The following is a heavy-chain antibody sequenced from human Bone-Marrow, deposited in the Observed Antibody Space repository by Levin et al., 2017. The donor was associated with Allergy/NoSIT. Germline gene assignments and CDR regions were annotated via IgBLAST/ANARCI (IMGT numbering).Heavy chain of an antibody. Sequence: GESLKISCAASGFTFSNFAMHWVRQAPGKGLEWVAAIPHDGANTYYTDSVRGRFTISRDNSKNTLFAEMNSLRVEDTAVYYCARGPGLAVGKGYFDSWGQGTLVTVSS. CDR3: ARGPGLAVGKGYFDS. J-gene: IGHJ5*01. V-gene: IGHV3-30-3*01. CDR2: IPHDGANT. D-gene: IGHD6-19*01. CDR1: GFTFSNFA.